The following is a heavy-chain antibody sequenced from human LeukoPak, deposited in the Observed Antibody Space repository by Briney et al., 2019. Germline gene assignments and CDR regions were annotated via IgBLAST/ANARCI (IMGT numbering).Heavy chain of an antibody. J-gene: IGHJ5*02. V-gene: IGHV3-11*01. CDR3: ATDGAGFDT. Sequence: KPGGSLRLSCAASGFTFNDYYMSWIRQAPGKGLEWLSYINIGGTNTHYADSVKGRFTISRDNAKKSLYLEMNNLRAEDTAVYCCATDGAGFDTWGQGVLVTVSS. CDR2: INIGGTNT. CDR1: GFTFNDYY.